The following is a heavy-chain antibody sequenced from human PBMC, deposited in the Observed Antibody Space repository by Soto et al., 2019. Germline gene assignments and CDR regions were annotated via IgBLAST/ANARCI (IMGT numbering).Heavy chain of an antibody. CDR2: IWYDGSNK. D-gene: IGHD3-3*01. J-gene: IGHJ4*02. Sequence: GGSLRLSCAASGFTFSSYGMHWVRQAPGKGLEWVAVIWYDGSNKYYADSVKGRFTISRDNSKNTLYLQMNSLRAEDTAVYYCARGQRYYDFWSGIDYWGQGTLVTVSS. V-gene: IGHV3-33*01. CDR3: ARGQRYYDFWSGIDY. CDR1: GFTFSSYG.